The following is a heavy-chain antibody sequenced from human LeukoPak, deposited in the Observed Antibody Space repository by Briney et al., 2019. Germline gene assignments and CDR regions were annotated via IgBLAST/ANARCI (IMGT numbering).Heavy chain of an antibody. D-gene: IGHD1-14*01. J-gene: IGHJ4*02. CDR1: GFALSNHG. CDR3: ARALSSTGGSYYFDS. CDR2: VRYDGSDK. Sequence: GGSLRLSCIAAGFALSNHGMHWVRQPPGKGLEWVAFVRYDGSDKYYADSVKGRFTVSRDNSNNALDLQMNTLTVEDTAVYYCARALSSTGGSYYFDSWGQGTLVTVSS. V-gene: IGHV3-30*02.